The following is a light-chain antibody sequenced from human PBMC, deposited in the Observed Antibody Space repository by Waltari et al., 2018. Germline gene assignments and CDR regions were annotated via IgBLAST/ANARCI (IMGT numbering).Light chain of an antibody. CDR3: QQYYSTPYT. V-gene: IGKV4-1*01. CDR2: WAS. J-gene: IGKJ2*01. CDR1: QSVLYSSNNKNY. Sequence: DIVMSQSPDPLAVSRGERATLTCKSSQSVLYSSNNKNYLAWYQQKPGQPPKLLIYWASTRESGVPDRFSGSGSGTDFTLTISSLQAEDVAVYYCQQYYSTPYTFGQGTKLEIK.